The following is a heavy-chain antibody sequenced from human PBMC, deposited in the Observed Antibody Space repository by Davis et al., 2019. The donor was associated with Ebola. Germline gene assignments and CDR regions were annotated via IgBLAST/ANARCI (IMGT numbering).Heavy chain of an antibody. Sequence: PGGSLRLSCSASGFTFSSYAMHWVRQAPGKGLEYVSAISSNGGSTYYADSVKGRFTISRDNSKNTLYLQMSSLRAEDTAVYYCVRDPRNYYDSSGYWDYWGQGTLVTVSS. J-gene: IGHJ4*02. CDR3: VRDPRNYYDSSGYWDY. V-gene: IGHV3-64D*08. CDR1: GFTFSSYA. D-gene: IGHD3-22*01. CDR2: ISSNGGST.